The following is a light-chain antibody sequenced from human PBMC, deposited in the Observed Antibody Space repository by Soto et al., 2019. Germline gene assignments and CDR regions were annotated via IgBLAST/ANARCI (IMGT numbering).Light chain of an antibody. CDR2: DAS. Sequence: DIQMTQSPSTLSASVGDKVTITCRSSQSSSSWLAWYQQKPGKAPKLLIYDASSLESGVTSRFSGSGSGTEFTLTISSLQPDDFATYYCQQYNSYSLTSGGGTKVEIK. CDR3: QQYNSYSLT. J-gene: IGKJ4*01. CDR1: QSSSSW. V-gene: IGKV1-5*01.